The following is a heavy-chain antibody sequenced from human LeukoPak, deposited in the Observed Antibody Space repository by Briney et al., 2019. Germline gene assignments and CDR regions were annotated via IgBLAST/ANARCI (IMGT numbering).Heavy chain of an antibody. J-gene: IGHJ4*02. D-gene: IGHD3-16*02. CDR1: GGSFSGYY. Sequence: PSETLSLTCAVYGGSFSGYYWSWIRQPPGKGLEWIGEINHSGSTNYNPSLKSRVTISVDTSKNRFSLKLSSVTAADTAVYYCARGAQYYDYIWGSYRTYYFDYWGQGTLVTVSS. CDR3: ARGAQYYDYIWGSYRTYYFDY. V-gene: IGHV4-34*01. CDR2: INHSGST.